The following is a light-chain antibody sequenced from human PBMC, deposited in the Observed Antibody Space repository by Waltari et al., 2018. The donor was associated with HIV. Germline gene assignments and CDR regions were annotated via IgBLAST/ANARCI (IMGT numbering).Light chain of an antibody. J-gene: IGLJ2*01. Sequence: QSALTQPRSVSGSPGQSVTISCTGTSSDVGGYNYVSWYQQHPGKAPKLMIYDVSKRPSGVPDRFSGSKSGNTASRTISGLQAEDEADYYCCSYAGSYTCEVFGGGTKLTVL. CDR3: CSYAGSYTCEV. CDR1: SSDVGGYNY. CDR2: DVS. V-gene: IGLV2-11*01.